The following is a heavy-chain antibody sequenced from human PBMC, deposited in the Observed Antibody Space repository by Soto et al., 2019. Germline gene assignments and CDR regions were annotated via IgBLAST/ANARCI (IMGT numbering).Heavy chain of an antibody. D-gene: IGHD5-12*01. J-gene: IGHJ2*01. CDR1: GGTFSSYA. CDR3: ARDSGVATNQWYFDL. V-gene: IGHV1-69*13. CDR2: IIPIFGTA. Sequence: GASVKVSCKASGGTFSSYAISWVRQAPGQGLEWMGGIIPIFGTANYAQKFQGRVTITADESTSTAYMELSSLRSEDTAVYYCARDSGVATNQWYFDLWGRGTLVTVSS.